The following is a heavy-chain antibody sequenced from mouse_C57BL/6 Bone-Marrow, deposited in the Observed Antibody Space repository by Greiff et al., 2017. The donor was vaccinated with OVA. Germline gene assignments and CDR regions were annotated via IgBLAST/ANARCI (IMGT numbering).Heavy chain of an antibody. CDR1: GYTFTSYG. CDR3: ARDYGCDGRYAMDY. D-gene: IGHD2-2*01. V-gene: IGHV1-58*01. J-gene: IGHJ4*01. Sequence: VQLQQSGAELVRPGSSVKMSCKTSGYTFTSYGINWVKQRPGQGLEWIGYIYIGNGYTEYTAKFKGKATLTSDTSSSTAYMQLSSLTSEDSAIYFCARDYGCDGRYAMDYCGQGTSVTVSS. CDR2: IYIGNGYT.